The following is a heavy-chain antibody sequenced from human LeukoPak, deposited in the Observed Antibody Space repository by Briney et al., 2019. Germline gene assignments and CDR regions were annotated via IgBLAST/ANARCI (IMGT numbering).Heavy chain of an antibody. CDR3: ARGRSSSWSSFDY. CDR1: GGSISSGDYY. V-gene: IGHV4-30-4*01. D-gene: IGHD6-13*01. J-gene: IGHJ4*02. CDR2: IYNNGRT. Sequence: SQTLSLTCTVSGGSISSGDYYWSWIRQPPGEGLEWIVYIYNNGRTYYNPSLKSRVTISVDTSKNLFSLKVSSVTAADAAVYYCARGRSSSWSSFDYWGQGTLVTVSS.